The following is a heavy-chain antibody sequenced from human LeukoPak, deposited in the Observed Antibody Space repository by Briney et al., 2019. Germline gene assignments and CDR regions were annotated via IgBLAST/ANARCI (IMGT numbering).Heavy chain of an antibody. V-gene: IGHV3-30-3*01. Sequence: GGSLRLSCAASGFTFSSYAMHWVRQAPGKGLEWVAVISYDGSNKYYADSVKGRFTISRDNSKNTLYLQMNSLRAEDTAVYYCARDLYSHGRFDYWGQGTLVTISS. CDR1: GFTFSSYA. CDR3: ARDLYSHGRFDY. D-gene: IGHD1-26*01. CDR2: ISYDGSNK. J-gene: IGHJ4*02.